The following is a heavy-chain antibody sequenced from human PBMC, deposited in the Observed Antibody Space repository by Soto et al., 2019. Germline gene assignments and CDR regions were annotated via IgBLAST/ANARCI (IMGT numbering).Heavy chain of an antibody. CDR3: AKGGRQWRGTSDFTY. Sequence: VQLVESGGGVVQPGRSLRLSCAASGFTFSDYAMHWVRQAPGKGLEWVAVVSHDGRNTHYADSVKGRFTISRDSSKNTVSLEVTSLRAEDTAVYYCAKGGRQWRGTSDFTYWGQGALVTVSS. CDR2: VSHDGRNT. V-gene: IGHV3-30*18. CDR1: GFTFSDYA. D-gene: IGHD6-19*01. J-gene: IGHJ4*02.